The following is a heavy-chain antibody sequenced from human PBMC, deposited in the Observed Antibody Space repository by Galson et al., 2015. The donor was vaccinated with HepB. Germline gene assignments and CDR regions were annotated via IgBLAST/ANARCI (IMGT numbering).Heavy chain of an antibody. J-gene: IGHJ6*03. CDR3: AIPSLYYYYMDV. CDR1: GYTFHSYG. CDR2: IRGYNGNT. V-gene: IGHV1-18*01. D-gene: IGHD3-9*01. Sequence: SVKVSCKASGYTFHSYGISWVRQAPGQGLEWMGWIRGYNGNTNYAQKLQGRVTMTTDTTTNTAYIELRILRSDDTAVYYCAIPSLYYYYMDVWCKGTTVTVSS.